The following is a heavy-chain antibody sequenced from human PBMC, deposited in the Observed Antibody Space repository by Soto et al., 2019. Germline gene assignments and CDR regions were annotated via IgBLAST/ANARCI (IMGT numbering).Heavy chain of an antibody. D-gene: IGHD2-2*01. V-gene: IGHV1-69*01. CDR3: ARSQGSSTSLEIYYYYYYGMEV. CDR1: GGTFSSYA. J-gene: IGHJ6*02. Sequence: QVQLVQSGAEVKKPGSSVKVSCKASGGTFSSYAISWVRQAPGQGLEWVGGIIPISGTANYAQKLQGRVTITADESTSTDNMELSSLRSEDTAVYYCARSQGSSTSLEIYYYYYYGMEVWGQGTTVTVSS. CDR2: IIPISGTA.